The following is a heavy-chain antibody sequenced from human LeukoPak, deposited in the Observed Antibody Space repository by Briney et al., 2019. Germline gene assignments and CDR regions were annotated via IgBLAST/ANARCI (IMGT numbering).Heavy chain of an antibody. D-gene: IGHD2-2*01. Sequence: GGSLRLSCATSGFTFSTSWMHWVRQAPGKGLVWVSRINTDGNTRDYADSVKGRFTISRDNAKNSLYLQMNSLRAEDTAVYYCAKEGLVFTAFDIWGQGTMVAVSS. V-gene: IGHV3-74*01. CDR1: GFTFSTSW. J-gene: IGHJ3*02. CDR2: INTDGNTR. CDR3: AKEGLVFTAFDI.